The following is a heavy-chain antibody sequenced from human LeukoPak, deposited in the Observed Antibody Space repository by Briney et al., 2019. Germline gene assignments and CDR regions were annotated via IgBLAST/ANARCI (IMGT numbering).Heavy chain of an antibody. CDR2: ISYDGSNK. CDR1: GFTFSSYA. CDR3: ARDAVVSV. Sequence: GGSLRLSCAASGFTFSSYAMHWVRQAPGKGLEWVAVISYDGSNKYYADSVKGRFTISRDNAKNSLYLQMNSLRAEDTAVYYCARDAVVSVWGQGTTVTVSS. J-gene: IGHJ6*02. D-gene: IGHD2-15*01. V-gene: IGHV3-30-3*01.